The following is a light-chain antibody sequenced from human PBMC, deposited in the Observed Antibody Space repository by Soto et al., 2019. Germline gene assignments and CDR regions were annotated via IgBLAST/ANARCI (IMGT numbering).Light chain of an antibody. V-gene: IGLV1-40*01. CDR3: LSFDSSLSVV. CDR2: GNT. CDR1: SSNIGAGYD. J-gene: IGLJ2*01. Sequence: QPVVTQPPSVSGAPGQRVTISCTGSSSNIGAGYDVHWYQQLPGRAPKLLIYGNTNRPSGVPDRFSGSKSGTSASLAITGLQAEDDADYYCLSFDSSLSVVFGGGTKLTVL.